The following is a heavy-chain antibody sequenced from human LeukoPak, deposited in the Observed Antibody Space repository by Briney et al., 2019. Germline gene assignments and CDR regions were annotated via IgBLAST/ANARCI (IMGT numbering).Heavy chain of an antibody. J-gene: IGHJ6*03. V-gene: IGHV3-23*01. CDR3: AKSLYRAVAGYMDV. D-gene: IGHD6-19*01. CDR1: GFTFSSYA. CDR2: ISGSGGST. Sequence: GGSLRLSCAASGFTFSSYAMSWVRQAPGKGLEWVSAISGSGGSTYYADSVKGRFTISRDNSKNTLYLQMNSLRAEDTAVYYCAKSLYRAVAGYMDVWGKGTTVTVSS.